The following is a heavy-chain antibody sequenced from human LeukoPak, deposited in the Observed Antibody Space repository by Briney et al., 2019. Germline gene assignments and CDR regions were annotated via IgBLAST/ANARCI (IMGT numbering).Heavy chain of an antibody. J-gene: IGHJ4*02. V-gene: IGHV3-9*01. Sequence: GGSLRLSCAASGFTFDDYAMHWVRQAPGKGLEWVSGISWNSGNIGYADSVKGRFTISRDNAKNSLFLQMNSLRPEDTALYYCAKDPDSSTWTPPDFWGQGTLVTVSS. CDR2: ISWNSGNI. CDR1: GFTFDDYA. D-gene: IGHD6-13*01. CDR3: AKDPDSSTWTPPDF.